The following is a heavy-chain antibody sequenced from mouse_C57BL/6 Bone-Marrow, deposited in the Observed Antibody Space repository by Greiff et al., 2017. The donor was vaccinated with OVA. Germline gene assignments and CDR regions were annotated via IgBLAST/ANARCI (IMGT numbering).Heavy chain of an antibody. Sequence: QVQLQQSGPELVKPGASVKISCKASGYAFSSSWMNWVKQRPGKGLEWSGRIYPGDGDTNYNGKFKGKATLTADKSSSTAYMQLSSLTSEDSAVYFCARYPLAYWGQGTLVTVSA. V-gene: IGHV1-82*01. J-gene: IGHJ3*01. CDR1: GYAFSSSW. CDR2: IYPGDGDT. CDR3: ARYPLAY.